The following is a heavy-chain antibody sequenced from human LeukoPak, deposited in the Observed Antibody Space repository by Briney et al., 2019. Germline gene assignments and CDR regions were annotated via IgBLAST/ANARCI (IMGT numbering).Heavy chain of an antibody. CDR3: ARLGPWSGYYTGAFDI. V-gene: IGHV4-39*01. J-gene: IGHJ3*02. Sequence: SETLSLTCTVSGGSISSSSYYWGWIRQPPGKGLEWIGSIYYSGSTYYNPSLKSRVTISVDTSKNQFSLKLSSVTAADTAVYYCARLGPWSGYYTGAFDIWGQGTMVTVSS. CDR2: IYYSGST. CDR1: GGSISSSSYY. D-gene: IGHD3-3*01.